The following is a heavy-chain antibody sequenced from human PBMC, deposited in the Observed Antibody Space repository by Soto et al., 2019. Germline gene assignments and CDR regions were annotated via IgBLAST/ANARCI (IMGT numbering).Heavy chain of an antibody. J-gene: IGHJ4*02. V-gene: IGHV1-24*01. D-gene: IGHD2-15*01. CDR1: GYTLTELS. Sequence: ASVKVSCKVSGYTLTELSMHWVRQAPGKGLEWMGGFDPEDGETIYAQKFQGRVTMTEDTSTDTAYMELSSLRSEDTAVYYCATDRFSCSGGSCYPSYFDYWGQGTLVTVSS. CDR3: ATDRFSCSGGSCYPSYFDY. CDR2: FDPEDGET.